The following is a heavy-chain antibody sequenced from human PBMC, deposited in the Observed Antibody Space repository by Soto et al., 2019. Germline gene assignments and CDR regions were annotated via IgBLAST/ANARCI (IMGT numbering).Heavy chain of an antibody. CDR2: IIPIFGTA. D-gene: IGHD4-4*01. CDR1: GGTFSSYA. V-gene: IGHV1-69*12. J-gene: IGHJ6*02. CDR3: ARVTPRMTTVTPGYYYGMDV. Sequence: QVQLVQSGAEVKKPGSSVKVSCTASGGTFSSYAISWVRQAPGQGLEWMGGIIPIFGTANYAQKFQDRVTITADESTSTAYMELSSLRSEDTAVYYCARVTPRMTTVTPGYYYGMDVWGHGTTVTVSS.